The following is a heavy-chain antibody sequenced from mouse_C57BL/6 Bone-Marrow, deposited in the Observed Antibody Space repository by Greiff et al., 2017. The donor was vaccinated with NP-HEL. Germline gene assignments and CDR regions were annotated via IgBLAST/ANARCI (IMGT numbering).Heavy chain of an antibody. CDR2: IYPGNSDT. J-gene: IGHJ4*01. D-gene: IGHD1-1*01. CDR3: TRENYYAFYAMDY. Sequence: VQLQQSGTVLARPGASVKMSCKTSGYTFTSYWMHWVKQRPGQGLEWIGAIYPGNSDTSYNQKFKGKAKLTAVTSASTAYMELSSLTNEDSAVYYCTRENYYAFYAMDYWGQGTSVTVSS. CDR1: GYTFTSYW. V-gene: IGHV1-5*01.